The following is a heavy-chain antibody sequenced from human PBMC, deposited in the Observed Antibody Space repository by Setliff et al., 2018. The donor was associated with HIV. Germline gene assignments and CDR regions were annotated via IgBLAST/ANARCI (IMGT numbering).Heavy chain of an antibody. CDR1: GITFPRAW. J-gene: IGHJ4*02. V-gene: IGHV3-15*01. CDR3: ARDPPVVVRHLFDL. D-gene: IGHD2-15*01. CDR2: IKGETDGGTP. Sequence: GGSLRLSCVASGITFPRAWMSWVRQAPGKGLQWVGRIKGETDGGTPGYAALVKGRFTISRDDSRGMVFLEMNSLKIEDTALYYCARDPPVVVRHLFDLWGQGTLVTVSS.